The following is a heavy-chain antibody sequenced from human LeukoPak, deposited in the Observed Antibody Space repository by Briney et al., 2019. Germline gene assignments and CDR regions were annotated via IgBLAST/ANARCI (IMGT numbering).Heavy chain of an antibody. V-gene: IGHV5-51*01. CDR3: ARPIGAVAGGLDY. J-gene: IGHJ4*02. D-gene: IGHD6-19*01. Sequence: GESLKISCKGSGYSFTGYWIGWVRHMPGKGLEWLGLIYPGNSDTRYNPSFQGQVTISADKSISAAYLQWSSLKASDTAMYYCARPIGAVAGGLDYWGQGTLVTVSS. CDR1: GYSFTGYW. CDR2: IYPGNSDT.